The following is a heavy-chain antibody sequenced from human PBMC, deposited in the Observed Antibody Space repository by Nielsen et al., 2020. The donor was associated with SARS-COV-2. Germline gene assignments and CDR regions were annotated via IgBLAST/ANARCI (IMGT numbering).Heavy chain of an antibody. Sequence: GGSLRLSCAATGFTFSSYSMNWVGQAPGKGLEWVSYISSSSSTIYYADSVKGRFTISSDNSKNTLFLQMNSLRPEDTAVYFCARDGPTRATATDYWGQGTLVTVS. J-gene: IGHJ4*02. CDR1: GFTFSSYS. V-gene: IGHV3-48*01. D-gene: IGHD2-2*01. CDR3: ARDGPTRATATDY. CDR2: ISSSSSTI.